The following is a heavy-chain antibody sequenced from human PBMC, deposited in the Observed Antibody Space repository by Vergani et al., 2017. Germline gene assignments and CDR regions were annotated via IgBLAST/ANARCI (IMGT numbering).Heavy chain of an antibody. V-gene: IGHV3-48*03. J-gene: IGHJ6*03. D-gene: IGHD6-19*01. Sequence: EVQLVESGGGLVQPGGSLRLSCAASGFTFSSYEMNWVRQAPGKGLEWVSYISSSGSTIYYADSVKGRFTISRDNAKNSLYLQMNSLRAEDTAVYYCARSGEXSSGWWYGYYYYYYMNVWGKGTTVTVSS. CDR3: ARSGEXSSGWWYGYYYYYYMNV. CDR2: ISSSGSTI. CDR1: GFTFSSYE.